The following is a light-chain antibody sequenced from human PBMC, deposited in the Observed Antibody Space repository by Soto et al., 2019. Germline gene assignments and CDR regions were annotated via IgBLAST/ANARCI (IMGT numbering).Light chain of an antibody. CDR3: SSYTSSSTWV. V-gene: IGLV2-14*01. CDR2: DAS. J-gene: IGLJ3*02. Sequence: QSALTQPASVSGSPGQSITISCTGASSDVGAFTYVSWYQQLPGKTPKVIIYDASDRPSGVSNRFSGSKSGNTASLTISGLQAEDEADYYCSSYTSSSTWVFGGGTKLTVL. CDR1: SSDVGAFTY.